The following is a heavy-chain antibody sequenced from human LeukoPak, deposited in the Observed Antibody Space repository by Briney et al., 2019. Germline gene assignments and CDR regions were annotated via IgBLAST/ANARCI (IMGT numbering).Heavy chain of an antibody. CDR2: INPNSGGT. CDR3: ATNPTPLDAFEI. D-gene: IGHD1-14*01. Sequence: ASVKVSCKASGYTFTGYYMHWVRQAPGQGLEWMGWINPNSGGTNYAQKFQGRVTMTRDTSISTAYMELSRLRSDDTAVYYCATNPTPLDAFEIWGQGTMVTVSS. V-gene: IGHV1-2*02. CDR1: GYTFTGYY. J-gene: IGHJ3*02.